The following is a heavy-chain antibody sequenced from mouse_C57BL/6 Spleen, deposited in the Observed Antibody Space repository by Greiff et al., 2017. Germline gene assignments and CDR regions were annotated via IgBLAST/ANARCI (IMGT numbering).Heavy chain of an antibody. CDR2: IDPEDGDT. Sequence: DVQLQESGAELVRPGASVKLSCTASGFNIKDYYMHWVKQRPEQGLEWIGRIDPEDGDTEYAPKFQGKATMTADPSSNTAYLQLSSLTSEDTAVYYCPTGGITTVVADWGQGTTLTVSS. D-gene: IGHD1-1*01. V-gene: IGHV14-1*01. J-gene: IGHJ2*01. CDR1: GFNIKDYY. CDR3: PTGGITTVVAD.